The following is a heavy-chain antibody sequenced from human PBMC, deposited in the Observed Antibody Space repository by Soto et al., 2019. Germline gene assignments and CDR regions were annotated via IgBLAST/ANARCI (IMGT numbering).Heavy chain of an antibody. V-gene: IGHV4-39*01. CDR2: IYYSGST. D-gene: IGHD2-2*01. CDR1: GGSISSSSYD. CDR3: ARLALVVVVPADRDYGMDV. Sequence: PSETLSLPCTVSGGSISSSSYDWGWIRQPPGKGLEWIGSIYYSGSTYYNPSLKSRVTISVDTSKNQFSLKLSSVTAADTAVYYCARLALVVVVPADRDYGMDVWGQGTPVTVSS. J-gene: IGHJ6*01.